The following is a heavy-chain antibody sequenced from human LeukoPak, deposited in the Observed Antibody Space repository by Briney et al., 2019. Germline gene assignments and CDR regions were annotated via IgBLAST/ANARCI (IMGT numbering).Heavy chain of an antibody. CDR3: ARDSRTGFWGGYYFDY. V-gene: IGHV1-69*13. D-gene: IGHD3/OR15-3a*01. Sequence: SVKVSCKASGGTFSSYAISWVRQASGQGLEWMGGIIPIFGTANYAQKFQGRVTITADESTSTAYMELSSLRSEDTAVYYCARDSRTGFWGGYYFDYWGQGTLVTVSS. CDR1: GGTFSSYA. J-gene: IGHJ4*02. CDR2: IIPIFGTA.